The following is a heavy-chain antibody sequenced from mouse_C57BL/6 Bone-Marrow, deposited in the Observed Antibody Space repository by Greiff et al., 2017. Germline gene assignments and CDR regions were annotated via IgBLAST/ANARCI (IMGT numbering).Heavy chain of an antibody. CDR1: GYAFTNYL. V-gene: IGHV1-54*01. CDR2: INPGSGGT. CDR3: ARGGFITTVVAPPWFAY. J-gene: IGHJ3*01. Sequence: VQLQQSGAELVRPGTSVKVSCKASGYAFTNYLIEWVKQRPGQGLEWIGVINPGSGGTNYNEKFKGKATLTADKSSSTAYMQLSSLTSEDSAVYFCARGGFITTVVAPPWFAYWGQGTLVTVSA. D-gene: IGHD1-1*01.